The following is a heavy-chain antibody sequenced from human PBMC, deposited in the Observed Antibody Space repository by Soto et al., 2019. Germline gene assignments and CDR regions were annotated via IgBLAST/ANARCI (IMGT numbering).Heavy chain of an antibody. V-gene: IGHV3-15*07. Sequence: GGSLRLSCAASGFIFSNAWMNWVRQAPGKGLEWVGRFKSKAAGGTTDYAAPVKGRFTISRDDSKNMLYLQMNSLKTEDTAVYFCTTCGGDCFSRHWGRGTLVTVSS. CDR1: GFIFSNAW. CDR3: TTCGGDCFSRH. J-gene: IGHJ4*02. CDR2: FKSKAAGGTT. D-gene: IGHD2-21*02.